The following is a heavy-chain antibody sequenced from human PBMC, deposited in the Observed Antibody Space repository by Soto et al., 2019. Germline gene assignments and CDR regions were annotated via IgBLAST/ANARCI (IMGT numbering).Heavy chain of an antibody. J-gene: IGHJ5*02. D-gene: IGHD6-13*01. V-gene: IGHV3-23*01. CDR1: GFTFSSYA. Sequence: LRLSCAASGFTFSSYAMSWVRQAPGKGLEWGSAISGRGGSTYHADAVKGRFTISRDKSKNTLYLQMNSLRAEDTAVYYCAKKYRSSWYVVGHNSQWFDTWGQGTLVTVSS. CDR3: AKKYRSSWYVVGHNSQWFDT. CDR2: ISGRGGST.